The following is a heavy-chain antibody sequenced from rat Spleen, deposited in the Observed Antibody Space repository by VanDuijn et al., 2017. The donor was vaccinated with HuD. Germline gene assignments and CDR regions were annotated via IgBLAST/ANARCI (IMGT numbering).Heavy chain of an antibody. Sequence: EVRLVESGGGLVQPGSPLKLSCAASGFTFSDYHMAWVRQAPTKGLEWVASINYDGSNTYYRDSVKGRFTLSRDNAKSSLYLQMDSLRSEDTATYYCTRDRILRSTGFDYWGQGVMVTVSS. CDR1: GFTFSDYH. V-gene: IGHV5-20*01. D-gene: IGHD1-6*01. CDR2: INYDGSNT. J-gene: IGHJ2*01. CDR3: TRDRILRSTGFDY.